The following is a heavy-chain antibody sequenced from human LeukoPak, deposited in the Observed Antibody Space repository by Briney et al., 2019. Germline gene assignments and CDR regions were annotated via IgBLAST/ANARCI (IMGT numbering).Heavy chain of an antibody. Sequence: GGSLRLSCAASGFTFSNAWMNWVRQAPGKGLEWVSSISSASNYISYADSLKGRFTISRDNAKTSLYLQMNSLRVEDTAVYYCARVDWNDRKYYSDYWGQGTLVTVSS. CDR3: ARVDWNDRKYYSDY. D-gene: IGHD1-1*01. J-gene: IGHJ4*02. CDR1: GFTFSNAW. V-gene: IGHV3-21*01. CDR2: ISSASNYI.